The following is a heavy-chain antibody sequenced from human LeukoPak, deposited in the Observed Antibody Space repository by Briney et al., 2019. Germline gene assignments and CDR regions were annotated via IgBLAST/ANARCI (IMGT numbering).Heavy chain of an antibody. V-gene: IGHV4-34*08. CDR2: VYHSGGA. Sequence: GSLRLSCAASGFSFSGYWMSWVRQTPGKGLEWIGEVYHSGGANYKPSLKSRVTISVDTSRNHFSLKMTSVTAADTAVYFCAYNRNFALDNWGQGTLVTVSS. CDR1: GFSFSGYW. D-gene: IGHD1-14*01. CDR3: AYNRNFALDN. J-gene: IGHJ4*01.